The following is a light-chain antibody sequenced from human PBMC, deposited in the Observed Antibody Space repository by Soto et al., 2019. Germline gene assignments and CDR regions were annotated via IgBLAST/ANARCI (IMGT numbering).Light chain of an antibody. CDR2: GAS. J-gene: IGKJ1*01. CDR1: QSVSSN. Sequence: EIVMTQSPATLSVSPGERATLSCRASQSVSSNLAWYQQKPGQAPRLLMYGASIRATGIPARFSGSGSGTEVTLNISSLQSEDFAVYYCQQYNNWPGTFGQGNKVEIK. V-gene: IGKV3-15*01. CDR3: QQYNNWPGT.